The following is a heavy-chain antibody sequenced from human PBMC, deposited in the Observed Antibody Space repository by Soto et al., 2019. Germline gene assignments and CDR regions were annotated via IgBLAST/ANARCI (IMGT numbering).Heavy chain of an antibody. Sequence: PGGSLRLSCAASGFTFSTYWMHWVRQAPGKGLVWVSRINNVGRSTSYADSVKGRFTISRDNAKNTLYLQMNSLRAEDSAVYYCARGPIPSNDYWSGPDYWGQGTLVTVSS. CDR1: GFTFSTYW. CDR3: ARGPIPSNDYWSGPDY. CDR2: INNVGRST. D-gene: IGHD3-3*01. V-gene: IGHV3-74*01. J-gene: IGHJ4*02.